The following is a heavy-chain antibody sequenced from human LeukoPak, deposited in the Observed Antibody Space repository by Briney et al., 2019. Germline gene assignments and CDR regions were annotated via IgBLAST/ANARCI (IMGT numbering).Heavy chain of an antibody. CDR3: AREGYDFWSGYNWFDP. Sequence: SVKVSCKASGGTFSSYAISWVRQAPGQGLEWMGGIIPIFGTANYAQKFQGRVTITTEESTSTAYMELSSLRSEDTAVYYCAREGYDFWSGYNWFDPWGQGTLVTVSS. D-gene: IGHD3-3*01. CDR2: IIPIFGTA. J-gene: IGHJ5*02. CDR1: GGTFSSYA. V-gene: IGHV1-69*05.